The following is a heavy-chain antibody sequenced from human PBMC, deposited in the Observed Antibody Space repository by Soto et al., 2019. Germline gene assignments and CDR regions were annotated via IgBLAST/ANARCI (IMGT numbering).Heavy chain of an antibody. CDR2: IKQDGSEK. CDR3: ARDRFRYNWNYEVVDY. Sequence: LRLSCAASGFTFSSYWMSWVRQAPGKGLEWVANIKQDGSEKYYVDSVKGRFTISRDNAKNSLYLQMNSLRAEDTAVYYCARDRFRYNWNYEVVDYWGQGTLVTV. CDR1: GFTFSSYW. V-gene: IGHV3-7*03. D-gene: IGHD1-7*01. J-gene: IGHJ4*02.